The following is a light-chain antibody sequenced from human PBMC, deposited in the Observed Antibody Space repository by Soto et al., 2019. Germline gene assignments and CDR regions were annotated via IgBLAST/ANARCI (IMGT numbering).Light chain of an antibody. CDR2: GVS. CDR3: QQRSKWPLT. Sequence: PGARATLSCRASQSVTSNALAWYQQKPGQAPRLLIYGVSSRATGIPDRFSGSGSGTDFTLTISSLEPEDFAVYYCQQRSKWPLTFGGGTKVEIK. CDR1: QSVTSNA. V-gene: IGKV3D-20*02. J-gene: IGKJ4*01.